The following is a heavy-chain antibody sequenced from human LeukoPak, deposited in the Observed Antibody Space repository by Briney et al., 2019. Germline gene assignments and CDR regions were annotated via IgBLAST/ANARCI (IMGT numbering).Heavy chain of an antibody. CDR2: ISYDGSNK. Sequence: PGGSLRLSCAASGFTFSSYGMHWVRQAPGKGLEWVAVISYDGSNKYYADSAKGRFTISRDNSKNTLYLQMNSLRAEDTAVYYCAKVGTYYDFWSGYSYFDYWGQGTLVTVSS. J-gene: IGHJ4*02. V-gene: IGHV3-30*18. CDR1: GFTFSSYG. CDR3: AKVGTYYDFWSGYSYFDY. D-gene: IGHD3-3*01.